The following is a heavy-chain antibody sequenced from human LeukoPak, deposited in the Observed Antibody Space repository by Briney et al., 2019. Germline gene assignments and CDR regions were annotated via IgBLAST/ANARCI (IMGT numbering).Heavy chain of an antibody. D-gene: IGHD6-13*01. CDR3: ARDGSRQHSSSWYGEDY. CDR2: IWYDGSNK. CDR1: GFTFSSYG. Sequence: HPGGSLRLSCAASGFTFSSYGMHWVRQAPGKGLEWVAVIWYDGSNKYYADSVKGRFTISRDNSKNTLYLQMNSLRAEDTAVYYCARDGSRQHSSSWYGEDYWGQGTLVTVSS. V-gene: IGHV3-33*01. J-gene: IGHJ4*02.